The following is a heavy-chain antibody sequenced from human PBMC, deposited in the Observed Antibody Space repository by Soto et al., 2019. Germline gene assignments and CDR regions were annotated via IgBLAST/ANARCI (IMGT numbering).Heavy chain of an antibody. J-gene: IGHJ4*01. CDR1: GFTFSSYG. D-gene: IGHD3-10*01. CDR3: AKQQTYHNGSGNHPLNH. Sequence: PGGSLRLSCAASGFTFSSYGMHWVRQAPGKGLKWVAVISYDGSNKYYADSVKGRSTISRDNSKNTLYLQMNSLRAEYTAVYYFAKQQTYHNGSGNHPLNHWGQGTLDTVTS. CDR2: ISYDGSNK. V-gene: IGHV3-30*18.